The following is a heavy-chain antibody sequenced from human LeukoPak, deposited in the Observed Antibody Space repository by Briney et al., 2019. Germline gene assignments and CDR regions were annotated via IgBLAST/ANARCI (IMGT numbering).Heavy chain of an antibody. CDR2: ISYDGGKK. J-gene: IGHJ4*02. V-gene: IGHV3-30*04. Sequence: GGSLRLSCVASRFTFSNYGMHWVRQAPGKGLERVAMISYDGGKKYYADSVKGRFTISRDNSKITLYMQMNSLRVEDTALYYCARSYYDVLTGYGEVDFWGQGTLVTVSS. D-gene: IGHD3-9*01. CDR1: RFTFSNYG. CDR3: ARSYYDVLTGYGEVDF.